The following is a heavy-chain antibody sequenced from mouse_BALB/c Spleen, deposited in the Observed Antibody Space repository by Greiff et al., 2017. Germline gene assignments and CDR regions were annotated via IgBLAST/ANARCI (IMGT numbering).Heavy chain of an antibody. CDR2: INPDSSTI. D-gene: IGHD2-14*01. CDR3: ARRMDRYDGWFAY. V-gene: IGHV4-1*02. Sequence: EVQLQESGGGLVQPGGSLKLSCAASGFDFSRYWMSWVRQAPGKGLEWIGEINPDSSTINYTPSLKDKFIISRDNAKNTLYLQMSKVRSEDTALYYCARRMDRYDGWFAYWGQGTLVTVSA. CDR1: GFDFSRYW. J-gene: IGHJ3*01.